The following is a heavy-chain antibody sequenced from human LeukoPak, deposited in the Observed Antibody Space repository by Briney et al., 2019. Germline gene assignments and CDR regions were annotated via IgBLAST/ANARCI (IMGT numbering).Heavy chain of an antibody. CDR1: GFTFSSYG. CDR2: ISYDGSNK. V-gene: IGHV3-30*03. Sequence: GRSLRLSCAASGFTFSSYGMHWVRQAPGKGLEWVAVISYDGSNKYYADSVKGRFTISRDNSKNTLYLQMNNLRAEDTAVYHCATNAGQWLVPFDHWGQGTLVTVSS. J-gene: IGHJ4*02. D-gene: IGHD6-19*01. CDR3: ATNAGQWLVPFDH.